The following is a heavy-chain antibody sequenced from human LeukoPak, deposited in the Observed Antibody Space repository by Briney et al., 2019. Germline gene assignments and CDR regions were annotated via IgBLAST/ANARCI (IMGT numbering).Heavy chain of an antibody. Sequence: GGSLRLSCAASGFTFSSYSMNWVRQAPGKGLEWVSSISSSSSYIYYADSVKGRFTISRDNAKNSLYLQMNSLRAEDTAVYYCARDSSGCYPEGGFDYWGQGTLVTVSS. CDR3: ARDSSGCYPEGGFDY. V-gene: IGHV3-21*01. CDR2: ISSSSSYI. J-gene: IGHJ4*02. D-gene: IGHD3-22*01. CDR1: GFTFSSYS.